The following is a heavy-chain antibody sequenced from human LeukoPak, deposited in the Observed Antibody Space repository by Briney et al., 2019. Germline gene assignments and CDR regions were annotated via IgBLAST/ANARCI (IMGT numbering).Heavy chain of an antibody. J-gene: IGHJ6*03. CDR2: IYYGGST. CDR3: ARDLSKANYYYYMDV. V-gene: IGHV4-59*01. Sequence: SETLSLTCTVSGGSISSYYWSWIRQPPGKGLEWIGYIYYGGSTNYNPSLKSRVTISVDTSKNQFSLKLSSVTAADTAVCYCARDLSKANYYYYMDVWGKGTTVTVSS. CDR1: GGSISSYY. D-gene: IGHD2/OR15-2a*01.